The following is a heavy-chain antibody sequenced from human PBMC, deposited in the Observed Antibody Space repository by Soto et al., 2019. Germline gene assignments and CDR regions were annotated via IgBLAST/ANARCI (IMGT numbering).Heavy chain of an antibody. CDR2: LSGSGGST. Sequence: EVQLLDSGGGLVQPGGSLRLSCAASGFTFSSYAMSWFRQAPGKGLEWVSGLSGSGGSTYYADSVKGRFTISRDNSKNTLYLQMNSLRAEDTAVYYCAKYLSESSPTPDYWGQGTLVTVSS. CDR3: AKYLSESSPTPDY. J-gene: IGHJ4*02. CDR1: GFTFSSYA. D-gene: IGHD1-26*01. V-gene: IGHV3-23*01.